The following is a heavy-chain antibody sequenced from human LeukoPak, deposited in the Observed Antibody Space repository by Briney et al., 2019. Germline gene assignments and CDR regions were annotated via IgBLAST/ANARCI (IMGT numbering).Heavy chain of an antibody. CDR1: GYTFTSHG. J-gene: IGHJ4*02. V-gene: IGHV1-18*04. Sequence: ASVKVFCKASGYTFTSHGTSWSRQAPGRGLEWMGWISAYNCNTIYAQKLQGRVTMTTDTSTSTAYMELRSLRSDDTDVYYCATEVATERSYFDYWGQGTLVTVSS. CDR3: ATEVATERSYFDY. D-gene: IGHD5-12*01. CDR2: ISAYNCNT.